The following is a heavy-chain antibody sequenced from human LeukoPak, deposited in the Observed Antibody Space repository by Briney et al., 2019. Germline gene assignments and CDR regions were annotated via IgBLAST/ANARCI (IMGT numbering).Heavy chain of an antibody. CDR3: ARSPRVDPYVLDV. CDR1: GFTFNNYW. CDR2: INSDGTST. Sequence: GGSLRLSCAASGFTFNNYWMHWVRQAPGKGLVWVSRINSDGTSTKYADSVKGRFTISRDNAKNTLCLQMNSLRAEETAVYYCARSPRVDPYVLDVWGQGTTVTVYS. J-gene: IGHJ6*02. V-gene: IGHV3-74*03. D-gene: IGHD2-15*01.